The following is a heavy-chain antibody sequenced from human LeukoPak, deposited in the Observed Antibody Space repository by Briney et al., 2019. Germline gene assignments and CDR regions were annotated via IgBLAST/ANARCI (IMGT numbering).Heavy chain of an antibody. D-gene: IGHD6-13*01. J-gene: IGHJ4*02. V-gene: IGHV3-23*01. CDR2: ISGSGGST. CDR1: GFTFSSYA. Sequence: GGSLRLSCAASGFTFSSYAMSWVRQAPGKGLEWVSAISGSGGSTYYADSVKGRFTISRDNSKNTLYLQMNSLRAEDTAVYYCARGLAAAGGTFDYWGQGTLVTVSS. CDR3: ARGLAAAGGTFDY.